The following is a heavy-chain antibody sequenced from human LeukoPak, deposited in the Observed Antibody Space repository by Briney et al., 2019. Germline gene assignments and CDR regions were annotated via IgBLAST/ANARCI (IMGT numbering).Heavy chain of an antibody. Sequence: ASVKVSCKASGYTXTDYYLHGVRQAPGQGLEWMGWINPNSGGTNYAQNFQGRVTMTRDTSISTAYMEVTRLRSDDTAVYFCARGRIPPYFDYWGQGTLVTVSS. D-gene: IGHD5-18*01. V-gene: IGHV1-2*02. J-gene: IGHJ4*02. CDR1: GYTXTDYY. CDR3: ARGRIPPYFDY. CDR2: INPNSGGT.